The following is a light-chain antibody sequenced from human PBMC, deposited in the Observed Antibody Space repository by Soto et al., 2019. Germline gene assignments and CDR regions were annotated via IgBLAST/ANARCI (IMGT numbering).Light chain of an antibody. J-gene: IGKJ4*01. V-gene: IGKV3-15*01. Sequence: EIVMTQSPATLSVSPGEGATLSCRASQDIGNDLAWYQQKAGQPPRPLIYAASTRATGIPARFSGSGSGTEFTLTISNLQSEDFAVYYCQQYHKWPPLTFGGGTKVEI. CDR2: AAS. CDR1: QDIGND. CDR3: QQYHKWPPLT.